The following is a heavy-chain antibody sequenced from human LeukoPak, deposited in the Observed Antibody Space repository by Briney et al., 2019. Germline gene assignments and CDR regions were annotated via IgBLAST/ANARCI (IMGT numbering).Heavy chain of an antibody. Sequence: ASVKVSCKASGYTFTGYYMHWVRQAPGQGLEWMGWINPNSGGTNYAQKFQGRVTMTRDTSISTAYMELSRLRSDDTAVYYCAREQISSIVGAPDYWGQETLVTVSS. J-gene: IGHJ4*02. CDR1: GYTFTGYY. CDR2: INPNSGGT. CDR3: AREQISSIVGAPDY. D-gene: IGHD1-26*01. V-gene: IGHV1-2*02.